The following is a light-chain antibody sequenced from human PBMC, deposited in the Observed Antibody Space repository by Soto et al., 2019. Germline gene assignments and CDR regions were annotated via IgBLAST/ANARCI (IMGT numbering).Light chain of an antibody. CDR2: DAS. CDR3: QHSYSTPPIT. V-gene: IGKV3-11*01. CDR1: QSVSSY. Sequence: EIVLTQSPATLSLSPGERATLSCRASQSVSSYLAWYQQKPGQAPRLLIYDASNRATGIPARFSGSGSGTDFTLTITSLQPEDFAAYYCQHSYSTPPITFGQGTRLEIK. J-gene: IGKJ5*01.